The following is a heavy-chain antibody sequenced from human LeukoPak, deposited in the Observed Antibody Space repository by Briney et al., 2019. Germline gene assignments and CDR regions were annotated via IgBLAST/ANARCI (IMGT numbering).Heavy chain of an antibody. CDR2: ISGNGATI. J-gene: IGHJ4*02. CDR3: AKGRSGYYTHFDY. D-gene: IGHD3-3*01. CDR1: GFTFSSYT. V-gene: IGHV3-23*01. Sequence: PGGSLRLSCAASGFTFSSYTMSWVRQTPGQGLQWVSSISGNGATIYYADSVKGRFTISRDKSKNTLSLQMNNLRTEDTAIYYCAKGRSGYYTHFDYWGQGILVTVSS.